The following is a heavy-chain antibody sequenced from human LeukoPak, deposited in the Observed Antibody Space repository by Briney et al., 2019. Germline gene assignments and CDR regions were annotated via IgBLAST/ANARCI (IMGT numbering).Heavy chain of an antibody. CDR2: ILSDGSKE. CDR3: VRVGGDY. J-gene: IGHJ4*02. CDR1: GFTFSSYG. V-gene: IGHV3-33*01. Sequence: QSGGSLRLSCAASGFTFSSYGMRWVRQAPGKGLEWVAVILSDGSKEFYTDSVKGRFTISRDNSKNTLYLQMNSLRAEDTAVYYCVRVGGDYWGQGTLVSVSS.